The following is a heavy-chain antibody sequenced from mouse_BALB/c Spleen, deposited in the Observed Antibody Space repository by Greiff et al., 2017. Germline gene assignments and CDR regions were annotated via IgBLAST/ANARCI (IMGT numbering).Heavy chain of an antibody. CDR2: IYPSDSYT. Sequence: QVQLQQPGAELVRPGASVKLSCKASGYTFTSYWINWVKQRPGQGLEWIGNIYPSDSYTNYNQKFKDKATLTVNKSSSTAYMQLSSPTSEDSAVYYCTRSGNSFAYWGQGTLVTVSA. CDR3: TRSGNSFAY. CDR1: GYTFTSYW. V-gene: IGHV1-69*02. D-gene: IGHD2-1*01. J-gene: IGHJ3*01.